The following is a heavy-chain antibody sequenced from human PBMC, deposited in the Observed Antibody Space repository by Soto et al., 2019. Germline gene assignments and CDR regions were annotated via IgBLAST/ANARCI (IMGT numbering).Heavy chain of an antibody. D-gene: IGHD2-15*01. J-gene: IGHJ4*02. CDR3: ARPNCSGGSCYSDLYYSDY. CDR2: IYYSGST. Sequence: SETLSLTCTVSGGPIGSSSYYWGWIRQPPGKGLEWIGSIYYSGSTYYNPSLKSRVTISVDTSKNQFSLKLSSVTAADTAVYYCARPNCSGGSCYSDLYYSDYWGQGTLVTVSS. V-gene: IGHV4-39*01. CDR1: GGPIGSSSYY.